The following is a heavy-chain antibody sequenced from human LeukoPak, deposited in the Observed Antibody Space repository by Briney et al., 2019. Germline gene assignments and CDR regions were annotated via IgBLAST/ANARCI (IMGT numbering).Heavy chain of an antibody. CDR1: GFTFSTYW. D-gene: IGHD3/OR15-3a*01. J-gene: IGHJ4*02. CDR2: IKSDGSDT. V-gene: IGHV3-74*01. CDR3: ARGFWTGVEY. Sequence: GGSLRLSCAASGFTFSTYWMHWVRQAPGEGLVWVSRIKSDGSDTSYADPVKGRFTTSRDNAKNTLYLQMNSLRAEDTAVYYCARGFWTGVEYWGQGALVTVSS.